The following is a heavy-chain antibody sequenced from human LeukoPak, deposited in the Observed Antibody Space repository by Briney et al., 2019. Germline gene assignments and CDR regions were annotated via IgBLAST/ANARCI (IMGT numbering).Heavy chain of an antibody. CDR2: ISGSGGST. V-gene: IGHV3-23*01. D-gene: IGHD3-9*01. Sequence: PGGSLRLSCAASGFTFSSYAMSWVRQAPGKGLEWVSAISGSGGSTYYADSVKGRFTISRDNSKNTLYLQMNSLRAEDTAVYYCAKDWDILTGSDDAFVIWGQGTMVTVSS. CDR3: AKDWDILTGSDDAFVI. J-gene: IGHJ3*02. CDR1: GFTFSSYA.